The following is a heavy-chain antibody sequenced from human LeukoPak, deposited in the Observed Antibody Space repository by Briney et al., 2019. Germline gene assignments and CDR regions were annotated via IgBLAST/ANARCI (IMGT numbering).Heavy chain of an antibody. V-gene: IGHV4-34*01. Sequence: SETLSLTCAVYGGSFSGYHWSWIRQSPGKGLEWIGEINYSGSTTNYNPSLKSRLTISIDTPKNQLSLKLSSVTAADTAVYYCAKDRGIRFLTIFDYWGQGTLVTVSS. D-gene: IGHD3-3*01. CDR3: AKDRGIRFLTIFDY. J-gene: IGHJ4*02. CDR1: GGSFSGYH. CDR2: INYSGSTT.